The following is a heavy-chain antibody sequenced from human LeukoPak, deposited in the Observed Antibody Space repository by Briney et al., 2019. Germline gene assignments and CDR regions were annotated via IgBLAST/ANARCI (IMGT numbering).Heavy chain of an antibody. V-gene: IGHV3-48*01. D-gene: IGHD6-13*01. Sequence: GGSLRLSCAASGFTFSSYSMNWVRQAPGKGLEWVSYISSSSSTIYYADSVKGRFTISRDNSKNTLYLQMNSLRAEDTAVYYCAKDFTRIAAAPDPWGQGTLVTVSS. J-gene: IGHJ5*02. CDR3: AKDFTRIAAAPDP. CDR2: ISSSSSTI. CDR1: GFTFSSYS.